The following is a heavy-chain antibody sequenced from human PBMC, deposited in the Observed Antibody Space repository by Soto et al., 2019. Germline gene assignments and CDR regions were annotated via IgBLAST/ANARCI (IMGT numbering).Heavy chain of an antibody. J-gene: IGHJ5*01. CDR3: ARAEDYCTDTHVPRPWLVP. Sequence: SGKVSCKASGYTFTGYFVHWVRQAPGHGLEWMGWINPSTGGTNYAQKFLGRVTMTRDTSISTVYMELSRLSSDDAAVYYCARAEDYCTDTHVPRPWLVPWGQRTHVTVSS. CDR1: GYTFTGYF. V-gene: IGHV1-2*02. D-gene: IGHD2-8*02. CDR2: INPSTGGT.